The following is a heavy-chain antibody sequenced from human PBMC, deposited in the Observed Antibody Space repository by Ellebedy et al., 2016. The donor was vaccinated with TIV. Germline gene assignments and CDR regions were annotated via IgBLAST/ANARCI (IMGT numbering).Heavy chain of an antibody. J-gene: IGHJ3*02. V-gene: IGHV4-30-2*04. CDR3: ARLLYSSGWGEDAFDI. Sequence: SGSTYSNPSLKSRVTISVDTSKNQFSLKLSSVTAADTAVYYCARLLYSSGWGEDAFDIWGQGTMVTVSS. CDR2: SGST. D-gene: IGHD6-19*01.